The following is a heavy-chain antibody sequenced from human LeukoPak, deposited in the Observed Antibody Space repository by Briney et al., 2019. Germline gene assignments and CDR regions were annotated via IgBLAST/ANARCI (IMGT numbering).Heavy chain of an antibody. CDR1: GFTFSSYW. CDR2: INSDGSTT. V-gene: IGHV3-74*01. D-gene: IGHD7-27*01. CDR3: ARTGGYYFDY. Sequence: QPGESRRLSCAASGFTFSSYWMHWVRQAPGKGLVWVSRINSDGSTTKYADSVQGRFTMSRDNAKNTLYLQMSSLRAEDTAVYYCARTGGYYFDYWGQGTLVTVSS. J-gene: IGHJ4*02.